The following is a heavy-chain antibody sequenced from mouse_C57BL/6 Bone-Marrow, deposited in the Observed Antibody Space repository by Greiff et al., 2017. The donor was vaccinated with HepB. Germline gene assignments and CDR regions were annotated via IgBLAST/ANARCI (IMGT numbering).Heavy chain of an antibody. J-gene: IGHJ2*01. Sequence: EVQGVESGGGLVKPGGSLKLSCAASGFTFSDSGMHWVRQAPEKGLEWVAYISSGSSTIYYADTVKGRFTISRDNAKNTLFLQMTSLRSEDTAMYYCARGGTGNYWGQGTTLTVSS. CDR2: ISSGSSTI. CDR1: GFTFSDSG. D-gene: IGHD4-1*01. V-gene: IGHV5-17*01. CDR3: ARGGTGNY.